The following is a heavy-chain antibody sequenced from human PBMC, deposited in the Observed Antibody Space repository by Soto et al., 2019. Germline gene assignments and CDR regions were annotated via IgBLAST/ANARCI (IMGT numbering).Heavy chain of an antibody. CDR3: AREGEFSSARGYYYYYYGMDV. D-gene: IGHD6-6*01. CDR1: GFTISSYS. J-gene: IGHJ6*02. CDR2: ISSSSSTI. V-gene: IGHV3-48*02. Sequence: PGGSLRLSCAASGFTISSYSMNWVRQAPGKGLEWVSYISSSSSTIYYADSVKGRFTISRDNAKNSLYLQMNSLRDEDTAVYYCAREGEFSSARGYYYYYYGMDVWGQGTTVTVSS.